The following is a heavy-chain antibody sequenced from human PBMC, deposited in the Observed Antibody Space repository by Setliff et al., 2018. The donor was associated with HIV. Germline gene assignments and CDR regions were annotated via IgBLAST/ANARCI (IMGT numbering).Heavy chain of an antibody. CDR1: GFTFSPYW. J-gene: IGHJ5*02. V-gene: IGHV3-74*03. CDR2: INSDGTST. CDR3: ASPGSGSYINWFGP. D-gene: IGHD3-10*01. Sequence: GGSLRLSCAASGFTFSPYWMHWVRQAPGKGLVWVSRINSDGTSTTYADSVKGRFTISRDNAKNTLYLQMNSLRAEDTAVYYCASPGSGSYINWFGPWGQGTLVTVSS.